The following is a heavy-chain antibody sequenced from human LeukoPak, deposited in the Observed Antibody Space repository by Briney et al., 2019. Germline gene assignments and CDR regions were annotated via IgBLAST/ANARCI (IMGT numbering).Heavy chain of an antibody. CDR3: ARDGYGGNSVGGAFDI. CDR1: GFTFSSYG. CDR2: IRYGGSNK. J-gene: IGHJ3*02. V-gene: IGHV3-30*02. D-gene: IGHD4-23*01. Sequence: GGSLRLSCAASGFTFSSYGMHWVRQAPGKGLEWVAFIRYGGSNKYYADSVKGRFTISRDNSKNTLYLQMNSLRAEDTAVYYCARDGYGGNSVGGAFDIWGQGTMVTVSS.